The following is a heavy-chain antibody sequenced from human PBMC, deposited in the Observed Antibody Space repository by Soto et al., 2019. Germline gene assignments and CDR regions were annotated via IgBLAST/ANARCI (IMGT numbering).Heavy chain of an antibody. D-gene: IGHD4-4*01. CDR1: GGSFSGYY. CDR2: INHSGST. CDR3: ARMPTPRTVTNDYYYYMDV. Sequence: QVQLQQWGAGLLKPSETLSLTCAVYGGSFSGYYWSWIRQPPGKGLEWIGEINHSGSTNYNPSLKSRVTISVDTSKNQFSLKLSSVTAADTAVYYCARMPTPRTVTNDYYYYMDVWGKGTTVTVSS. V-gene: IGHV4-34*01. J-gene: IGHJ6*03.